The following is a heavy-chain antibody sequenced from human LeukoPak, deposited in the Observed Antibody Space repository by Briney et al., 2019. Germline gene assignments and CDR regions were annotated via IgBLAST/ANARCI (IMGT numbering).Heavy chain of an antibody. Sequence: ASVKVSCKASGYTFTNYGVSWVRQAPGQGLEWMGWFSAYYGNTIYAQKLQGRVTMTTDTSTSTAYMELRSLRSDDTAVYYCARDFVGVCSGGSCYLDAFDIWGQGTMVTVSS. CDR2: FSAYYGNT. D-gene: IGHD2-15*01. CDR1: GYTFTNYG. CDR3: ARDFVGVCSGGSCYLDAFDI. J-gene: IGHJ3*02. V-gene: IGHV1-18*01.